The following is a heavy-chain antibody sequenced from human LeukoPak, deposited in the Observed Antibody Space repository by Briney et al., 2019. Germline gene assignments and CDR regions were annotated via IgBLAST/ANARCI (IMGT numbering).Heavy chain of an antibody. V-gene: IGHV1-24*01. Sequence: ASVKVSCKVSGYTLTELSMHWVRQAPGKGLEWMGGFDPEDGETIYAQKFQGRVTMTEDTSTDTAYMELSSLRSEDTAVYYCATYYYDSSGYFMSYYYYGMDVWGQGTTVTVSS. D-gene: IGHD3-22*01. CDR2: FDPEDGET. J-gene: IGHJ6*02. CDR3: ATYYYDSSGYFMSYYYYGMDV. CDR1: GYTLTELS.